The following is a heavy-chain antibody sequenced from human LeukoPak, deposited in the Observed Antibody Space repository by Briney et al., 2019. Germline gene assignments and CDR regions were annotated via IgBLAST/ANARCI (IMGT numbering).Heavy chain of an antibody. CDR2: INHSGST. CDR1: GGSFSGYY. CDR3: ARVPRQSNNRVFAYYYMDV. J-gene: IGHJ6*03. Sequence: SETLSLTCAVYGGSFSGYYWSWIRQPPGKGLEWIGEINHSGSTNYNPSLKSRVTISVDTSKNQFSLKLSSVTAADAAVYYCARVPRQSNNRVFAYYYMDVWGKGTTVTVSS. D-gene: IGHD6-13*01. V-gene: IGHV4-34*01.